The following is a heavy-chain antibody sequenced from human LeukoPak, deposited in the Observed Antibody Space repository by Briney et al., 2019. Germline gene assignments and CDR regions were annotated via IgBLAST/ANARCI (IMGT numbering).Heavy chain of an antibody. CDR3: ARGYGMDV. CDR2: VNYDGSTA. V-gene: IGHV3-74*01. CDR1: GFTFSNYW. Sequence: PGGSLRLSCAASGFTFSNYWMHWVRQAPGKGLVWVSRVNYDGSTANCADSVKGRFTISRDNAKNTLYLQMNSLTAEDTAVYYCARGYGMDVWGRGTTDTVSS. J-gene: IGHJ6*02.